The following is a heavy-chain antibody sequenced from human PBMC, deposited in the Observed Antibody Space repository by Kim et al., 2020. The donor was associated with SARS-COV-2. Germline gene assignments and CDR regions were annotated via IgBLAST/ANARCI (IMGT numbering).Heavy chain of an antibody. V-gene: IGHV3-23*01. CDR2: ST. Sequence: STYYADSVKGRFTISRDNSKNTLYLQMNSLRAEDTAVYYCAKGGEVVVTDWGQGTLVTVSS. J-gene: IGHJ4*02. D-gene: IGHD2-21*02. CDR3: AKGGEVVVTD.